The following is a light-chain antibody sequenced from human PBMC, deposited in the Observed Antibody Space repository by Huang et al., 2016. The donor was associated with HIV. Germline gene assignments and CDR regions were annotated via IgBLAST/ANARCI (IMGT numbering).Light chain of an antibody. CDR1: PSVTSD. Sequence: IVMTQSPATLSVSPGETATLSCRATPSVTSDLAWYQHKPGQAPRLLIYCASTRATGVPARFSGSGSGTKFTLTISSLQSEDFAVYYCQQYNNWLAFGQGTKVEIK. V-gene: IGKV3-15*01. CDR2: CAS. J-gene: IGKJ1*01. CDR3: QQYNNWLA.